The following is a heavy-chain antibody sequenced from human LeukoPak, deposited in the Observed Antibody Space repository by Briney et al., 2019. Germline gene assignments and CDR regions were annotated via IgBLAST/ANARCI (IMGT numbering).Heavy chain of an antibody. D-gene: IGHD2-15*01. V-gene: IGHV6-1*01. J-gene: IGHJ2*01. Sequence: TLPITCAISGDSVSSNSAAWNWIRQSPSRGLEWLGRTYHRSKWSIHYAVSVKSRITINPDTSQNQFSLQLNSLTPEDTAVYYCARAPIGGWYFDLWGRGTLVSVSS. CDR2: TYHRSKWSI. CDR3: ARAPIGGWYFDL. CDR1: GDSVSSNSAA.